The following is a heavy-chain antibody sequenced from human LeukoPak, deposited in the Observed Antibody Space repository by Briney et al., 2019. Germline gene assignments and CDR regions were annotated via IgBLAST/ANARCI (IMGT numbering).Heavy chain of an antibody. J-gene: IGHJ4*02. CDR3: ARGKPGYYFDY. Sequence: PGRSLRLSCAASEFTFSNYAVHWVRQAPGKGPQWVAVISYDGNTIHYADSVKGRFTISRDNSKNTLYLQMNSLRAEDTAVYYCARGKPGYYFDYWGQGTLVTVSS. CDR2: ISYDGNTI. V-gene: IGHV3-30-3*01. D-gene: IGHD3-10*01. CDR1: EFTFSNYA.